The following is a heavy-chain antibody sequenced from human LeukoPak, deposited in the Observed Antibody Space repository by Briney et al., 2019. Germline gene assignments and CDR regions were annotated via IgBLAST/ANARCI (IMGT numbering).Heavy chain of an antibody. V-gene: IGHV1-18*01. CDR1: GYTFTSYG. CDR3: ARDFHDQYYYDSSGYPYYFDY. Sequence: ASVKVSCKASGYTFTSYGISWVRQAPGQGLEWMGWISAYNGNTNYAQKLQGRVTMTTDTSTSTAYMELRSLRSDDTAVYYCARDFHDQYYYDSSGYPYYFDYWGQGTLVTVSS. J-gene: IGHJ4*02. D-gene: IGHD3-22*01. CDR2: ISAYNGNT.